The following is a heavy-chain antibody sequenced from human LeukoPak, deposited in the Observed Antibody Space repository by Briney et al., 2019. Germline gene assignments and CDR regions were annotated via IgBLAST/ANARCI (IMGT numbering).Heavy chain of an antibody. J-gene: IGHJ5*02. Sequence: PSETLSLTCTVSGGSISSGGYYWSWIRQHPGKGLEWIGYIYYSGSTYYNPSLKSRVTISVDTSKNQFSLKLSSVTAADTAVYYCARALIVGVSPSFDPWGQGTLVTVSS. CDR2: IYYSGST. CDR1: GGSISSGGYY. D-gene: IGHD3-10*01. CDR3: ARALIVGVSPSFDP. V-gene: IGHV4-31*03.